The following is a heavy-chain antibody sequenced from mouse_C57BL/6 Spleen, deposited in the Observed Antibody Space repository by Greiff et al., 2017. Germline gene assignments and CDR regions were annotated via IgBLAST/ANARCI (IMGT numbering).Heavy chain of an antibody. J-gene: IGHJ3*01. CDR3: ARHEYESRSFAY. CDR2: FYPGGGSI. Sequence: VQLQQSGAELVKPGASVKLSCKASGYTFTEYTIHWVKQRSGQGLEWIGWFYPGGGSIKYNEKFKDKATLTEDKSSSTVYMELSRLTSEDSAVXFCARHEYESRSFAYWGQGTLVTVSA. CDR1: GYTFTEYT. V-gene: IGHV1-62-2*01. D-gene: IGHD2-3*01.